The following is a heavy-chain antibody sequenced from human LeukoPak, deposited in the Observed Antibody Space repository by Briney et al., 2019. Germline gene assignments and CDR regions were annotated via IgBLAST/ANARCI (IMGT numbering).Heavy chain of an antibody. V-gene: IGHV3-48*02. Sequence: GGSLRLSCVASGYPFSSHSMNWIRQAPGKGLEWVSYISVSGGVRSYADSVKGRFTISRDDARNSLYLQMNSLKDEDTAVYYCARDRGYFYDQLDYWGQGTLVTVSS. CDR2: ISVSGGVR. CDR3: ARDRGYFYDQLDY. D-gene: IGHD2/OR15-2a*01. CDR1: GYPFSSHS. J-gene: IGHJ4*02.